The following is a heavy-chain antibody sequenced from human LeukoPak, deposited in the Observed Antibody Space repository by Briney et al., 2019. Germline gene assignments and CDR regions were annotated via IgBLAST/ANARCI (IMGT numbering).Heavy chain of an antibody. CDR2: IKQDGSEK. J-gene: IGHJ6*03. CDR1: RFTFSSYW. D-gene: IGHD6-13*01. CDR3: ARIIAAAGTGYTDV. Sequence: GGSLRLSCAASRFTFSSYWMSWVRQAPGKGLEWVANIKQDGSEKYYVDSVKGRFTISRDNAKNSLYLQMNSLRAEDTAVCYCARIIAAAGTGYTDVWGKGTTVTVSS. V-gene: IGHV3-7*01.